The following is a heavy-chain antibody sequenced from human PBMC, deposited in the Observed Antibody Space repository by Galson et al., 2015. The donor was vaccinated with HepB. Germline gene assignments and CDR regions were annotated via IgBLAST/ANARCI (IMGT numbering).Heavy chain of an antibody. D-gene: IGHD1-1*01. V-gene: IGHV3-15*01. J-gene: IGHJ5*02. Sequence: SLRLSCAASGFTFSNVWMSWVRQAPGKGLEWVGRIKSKDDGATTDYTAPVKGRFIISRDDSKDTLYLQMNSLKSEDTATYYCTPEGRWTRGWFDPWGQGTLVTVSS. CDR1: GFTFSNVW. CDR3: TPEGRWTRGWFDP. CDR2: IKSKDDGATT.